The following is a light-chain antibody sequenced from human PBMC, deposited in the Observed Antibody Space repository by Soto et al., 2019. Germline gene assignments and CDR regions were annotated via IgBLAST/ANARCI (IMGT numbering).Light chain of an antibody. CDR1: ESLLHSNGYNY. Sequence: DIVMTQSPLSLPVTPGEPSSISCRSSESLLHSNGYNYLDWYLQKPGQSPQVLIYFGSNRASGVPDRFRGSGSGTDFTLTISSLEPEDFAVYYCQQRNYWQVTFGQGTRLEIK. CDR2: FGS. CDR3: QQRNYWQVT. V-gene: IGKV2-28*01. J-gene: IGKJ5*01.